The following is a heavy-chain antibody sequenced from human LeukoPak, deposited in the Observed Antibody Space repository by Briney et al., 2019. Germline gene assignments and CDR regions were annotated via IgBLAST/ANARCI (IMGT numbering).Heavy chain of an antibody. D-gene: IGHD3-3*01. CDR2: ISGGGGST. CDR1: GFTFSSYA. V-gene: IGHV3-23*01. Sequence: PGGSLRLSCAASGFTFSSYAMSWVRQAPGKGLEWVSAISGGGGSTYYADSVKGRFTISRDNSKNTLYLQMNSLRAEDTAVYYCAKSRETYDFWSGYYFSDYWGQGTLVTVSS. CDR3: AKSRETYDFWSGYYFSDY. J-gene: IGHJ4*02.